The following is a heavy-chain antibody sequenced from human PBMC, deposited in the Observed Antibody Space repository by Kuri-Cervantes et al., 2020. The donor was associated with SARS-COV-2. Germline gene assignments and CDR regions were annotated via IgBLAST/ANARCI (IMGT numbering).Heavy chain of an antibody. CDR2: IIPILGTA. V-gene: IGHV1-69*04. J-gene: IGHJ5*02. CDR1: GGTFSSYA. Sequence: SVKVSCKASGGTFSSYAISWVRQAPGQGLEWMGRIIPILGTANYAQKFQGRVTITADKSTSTAYMELRSLRSDDTAVYYCARAYQYLGWWFDPWGQGTLVTVSS. CDR3: ARAYQYLGWWFDP. D-gene: IGHD3-9*01.